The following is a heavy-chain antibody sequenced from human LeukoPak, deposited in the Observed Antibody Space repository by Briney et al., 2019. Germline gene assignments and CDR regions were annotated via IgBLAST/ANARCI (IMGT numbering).Heavy chain of an antibody. CDR3: AREYSSSSGRAFDI. Sequence: GGSLRLSCAASGFTLSTYTMNWVRQAPGKGLQWFSYISGSSTIYYADSVKGRFTISRDNAKNSLYLQMNSLRDEDTAVYYCAREYSSSSGRAFDIWGQGTMVTVSS. V-gene: IGHV3-48*02. CDR2: ISGSSTI. D-gene: IGHD6-6*01. J-gene: IGHJ3*02. CDR1: GFTLSTYT.